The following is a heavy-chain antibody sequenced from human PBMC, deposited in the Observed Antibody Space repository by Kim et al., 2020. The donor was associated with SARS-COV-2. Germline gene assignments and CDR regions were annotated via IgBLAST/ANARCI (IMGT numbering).Heavy chain of an antibody. D-gene: IGHD6-19*01. Sequence: NYNPSLKSRVTISVDTSKNQFSLKLSSVTAADTAVYYCASLAVAGTGTDYWGQGTLVTVSS. V-gene: IGHV4-34*01. CDR3: ASLAVAGTGTDY. J-gene: IGHJ4*02.